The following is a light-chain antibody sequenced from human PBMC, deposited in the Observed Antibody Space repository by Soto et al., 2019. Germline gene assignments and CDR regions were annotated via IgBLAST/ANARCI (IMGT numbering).Light chain of an antibody. CDR3: QQYNNWLWT. CDR2: DAS. V-gene: IGKV3-15*01. J-gene: IGKJ1*01. Sequence: EIVMTQSPATLSVSPGERATLSCRASQSVSRNVAWYQQKPGQAPRLLIHDASTRATGISVRFSGSGSGTEFKLTISSLQSEDFAVYYCQQYNNWLWTFGQGTKVEIK. CDR1: QSVSRN.